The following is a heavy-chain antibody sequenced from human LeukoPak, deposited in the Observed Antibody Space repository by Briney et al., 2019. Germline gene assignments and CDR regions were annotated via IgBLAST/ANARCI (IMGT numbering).Heavy chain of an antibody. D-gene: IGHD3-16*01. Sequence: GGSLRLSCTGSGFTFRSYAMSWVRQAPGKGLEWVSLISADGTTTYYADSVKGRFTVSRDNSKNTLYLQMNSLRAGDTAVYFCAKDRTSAGVFGGDYWGQGTLVTVSS. CDR1: GFTFRSYA. V-gene: IGHV3-23*01. J-gene: IGHJ4*02. CDR2: ISADGTTT. CDR3: AKDRTSAGVFGGDY.